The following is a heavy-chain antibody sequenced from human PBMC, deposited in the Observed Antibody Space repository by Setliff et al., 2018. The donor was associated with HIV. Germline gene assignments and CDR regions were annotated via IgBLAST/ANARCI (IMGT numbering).Heavy chain of an antibody. Sequence: PSETLSLTCTVSGGLITNDGYYWTWIRQHPEKGLEWIGYIYYNGNTNYNPSLKSRITISVDTSKNQFSLKLTSVTAADTAVYYCAREIYGGNSRPFDYWGQGTLVTVSS. J-gene: IGHJ4*02. CDR2: IYYNGNT. D-gene: IGHD4-17*01. CDR3: AREIYGGNSRPFDY. V-gene: IGHV4-61*08. CDR1: GGLITNDGYY.